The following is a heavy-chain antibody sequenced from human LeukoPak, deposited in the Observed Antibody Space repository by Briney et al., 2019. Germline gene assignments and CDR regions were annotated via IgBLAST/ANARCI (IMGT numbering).Heavy chain of an antibody. V-gene: IGHV4-39*01. CDR1: GGSISSSSYY. CDR2: MYSSGST. D-gene: IGHD3-10*01. CDR3: ARYYYGSGSYYYFDS. J-gene: IGHJ4*02. Sequence: SETLSLTCTVSGGSISSSSYYWGWIRQPPGKGLEWIGSMYSSGSTYYNPSLKSRVTISVDTSKNQFSLKLSSVTAADTAVYYCARYYYGSGSYYYFDSWGQGTLVTVSS.